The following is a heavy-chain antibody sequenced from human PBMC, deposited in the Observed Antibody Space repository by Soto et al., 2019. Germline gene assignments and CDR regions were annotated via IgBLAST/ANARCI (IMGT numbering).Heavy chain of an antibody. CDR2: INAGNGNT. CDR1: GYTFTSYA. J-gene: IGHJ5*02. D-gene: IGHD2-15*01. Sequence: ASVKVSCKASGYTFTSYAMHWVRQAPGQRLEWMGWINAGNGNTKYSQKFQGRVTITRDTSASTAYMELSSLRSEDTAVYYCARPDLEYCSGGSCYFSAFRVSAWFDPWGQGTLVTVSS. V-gene: IGHV1-3*01. CDR3: ARPDLEYCSGGSCYFSAFRVSAWFDP.